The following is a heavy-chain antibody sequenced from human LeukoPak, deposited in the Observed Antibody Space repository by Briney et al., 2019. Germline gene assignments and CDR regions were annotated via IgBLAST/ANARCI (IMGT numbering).Heavy chain of an antibody. CDR1: GFTFSSYG. Sequence: GGCLRLSCAASGFTFSSYGMHWVRQAPGKGLEWVAFIRYDGSNKYYTDSVKGRFTISRGNSENTLYLQMNSLRAEDTAVYYCAKDTWRWEQGFDYWGQGTLVTVSS. CDR3: AKDTWRWEQGFDY. V-gene: IGHV3-30*02. CDR2: IRYDGSNK. D-gene: IGHD1-26*01. J-gene: IGHJ4*02.